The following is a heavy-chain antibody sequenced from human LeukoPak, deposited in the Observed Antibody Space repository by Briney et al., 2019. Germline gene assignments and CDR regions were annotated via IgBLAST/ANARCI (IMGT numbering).Heavy chain of an antibody. CDR2: IYTSGTT. D-gene: IGHD1-26*01. CDR3: ARGGNYWDAFDI. Sequence: TSETLSLTCTVSGGSIRSYYWSWIRQPAGKGLEWVGHIYTSGTTSYNPSLKSRVTMSVDTSNNQFSLKVTSVTAADTAVYFCARGGNYWDAFDIWGQGTMVTVSS. J-gene: IGHJ3*02. V-gene: IGHV4-4*07. CDR1: GGSIRSYY.